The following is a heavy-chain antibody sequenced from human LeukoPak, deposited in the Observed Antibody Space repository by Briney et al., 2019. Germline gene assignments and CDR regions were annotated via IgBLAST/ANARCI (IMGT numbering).Heavy chain of an antibody. CDR1: GFTLSKYD. V-gene: IGHV3-13*01. CDR3: ARRPNRGAANWYFDL. CDR2: IGIAGAT. D-gene: IGHD7-27*01. Sequence: GGSLRLSCAASGFTLSKYDMQWVRHGSGDDLEWVSVIGIAGATFYSDSVKGRFTLSRESAKNSLYLQMNNLRVEDTAVYYCARRPNRGAANWYFDLWGRGTLVTVSS. J-gene: IGHJ2*01.